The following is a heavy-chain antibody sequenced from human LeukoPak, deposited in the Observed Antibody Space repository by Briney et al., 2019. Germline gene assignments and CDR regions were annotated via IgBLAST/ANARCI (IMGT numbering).Heavy chain of an antibody. CDR1: GYSFTSYW. D-gene: IGHD3-10*01. V-gene: IGHV5-51*01. J-gene: IGHJ6*02. CDR2: IYPGDSDT. CDR3: ARVKATMVRGVISPPDYYYGMDV. Sequence: GESLKISCKGSGYSFTSYWIGWVRQMPGKGLEWMGIIYPGDSDTRYSPSFQGQVTISADKSISTAYLQWSSLKASDTAMYYCARVKATMVRGVISPPDYYYGMDVWGQGTTVTVSS.